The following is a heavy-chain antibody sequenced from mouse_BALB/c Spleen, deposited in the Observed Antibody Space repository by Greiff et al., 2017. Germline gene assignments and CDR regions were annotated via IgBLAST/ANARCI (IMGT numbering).Heavy chain of an antibody. CDR1: GFTFSSFG. CDR2: ISSGSSTI. D-gene: IGHD2-4*01. J-gene: IGHJ3*01. Sequence: DVQLVESGGGLVQPGGSRKLSCAASGFTFSSFGMHWVRQAPEKGLEWVAYISSGSSTIYYADTVKGRFTISRDNPKNTLFLQMTSLRSEDTAMYYCARYGDYDPFAYWGQGTLVTVSA. V-gene: IGHV5-17*02. CDR3: ARYGDYDPFAY.